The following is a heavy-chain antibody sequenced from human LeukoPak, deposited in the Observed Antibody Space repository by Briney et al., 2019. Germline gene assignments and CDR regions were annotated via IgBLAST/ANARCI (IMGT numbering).Heavy chain of an antibody. CDR1: GFTFATFP. CDR2: ISGSGGST. V-gene: IGHV3-23*01. J-gene: IGHJ4*02. D-gene: IGHD1-14*01. Sequence: GGSLRPSCPASGFTFATFPMGWARQPQGRGREWVSAISGSGGSTYYADSVKGRFTISRDNSKNTLYLQMNSLRGEDTAVYYCAKDFGRNLGGPGYWGRGTLVIVSS. CDR3: AKDFGRNLGGPGY.